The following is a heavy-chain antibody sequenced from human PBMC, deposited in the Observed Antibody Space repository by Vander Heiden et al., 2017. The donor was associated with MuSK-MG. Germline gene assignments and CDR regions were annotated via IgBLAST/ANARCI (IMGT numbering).Heavy chain of an antibody. Sequence: QVQLVEAGGGVVKPGGSLRLSCAASGFTFSDYYMRWIRQAPGMGLEWFSYISSSGSTIYYADSVKGRFTISRDNAKNSLYLQMNSLRAEDTAVYYCARDRLKWELPGYYYYGMDVWGQGTTVTVSS. V-gene: IGHV3-11*01. CDR2: ISSSGSTI. CDR1: GFTFSDYY. J-gene: IGHJ6*02. D-gene: IGHD1-26*01. CDR3: ARDRLKWELPGYYYYGMDV.